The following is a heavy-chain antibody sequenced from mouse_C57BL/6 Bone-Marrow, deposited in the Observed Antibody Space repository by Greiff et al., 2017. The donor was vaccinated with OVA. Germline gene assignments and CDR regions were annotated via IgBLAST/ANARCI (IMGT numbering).Heavy chain of an antibody. Sequence: QVQLKESGPGLVQPSQSLSITCTVSGFSLTSYGVHWVRQPPGKGLEWLGVIWSGGSTDYNAAFISRLSISKDNSKSQVFFKMNSLQADDTAIYYCAKTGSNIYYYAMDYWGQGTSVTVSS. D-gene: IGHD2-5*01. CDR2: IWSGGST. J-gene: IGHJ4*01. CDR1: GFSLTSYG. CDR3: AKTGSNIYYYAMDY. V-gene: IGHV2-4*01.